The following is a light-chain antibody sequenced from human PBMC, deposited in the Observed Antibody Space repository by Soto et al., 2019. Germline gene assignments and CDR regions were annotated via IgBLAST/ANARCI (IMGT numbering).Light chain of an antibody. CDR2: AVS. J-gene: IGKJ3*01. V-gene: IGKV1-39*01. Sequence: AFVGERVTITFRASQTISSYLNWYHQKPGKAPKLLIYAVSNLQSGVPSRFSGSGSGTDFTLTISSLQPEVLGTYYCQQQYNTPLTLGPDPKVDIK. CDR1: QTISSY. CDR3: QQQYNTPLT.